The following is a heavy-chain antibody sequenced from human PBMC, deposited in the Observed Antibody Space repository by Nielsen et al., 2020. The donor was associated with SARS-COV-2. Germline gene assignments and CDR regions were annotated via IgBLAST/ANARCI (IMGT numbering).Heavy chain of an antibody. CDR1: GFTFSSYG. V-gene: IGHV3-30*18. Sequence: GESLKISCAASGFTFSSYGMHWVRQAPGKGLEWVAVISYDGSNKYYADSVKGRFTISRDNSKNTLYLQMNSLRAEDTAVYYCAKVNRKGSSSWFDYWGQGTLVTVSS. CDR2: ISYDGSNK. CDR3: AKVNRKGSSSWFDY. J-gene: IGHJ4*02. D-gene: IGHD6-13*01.